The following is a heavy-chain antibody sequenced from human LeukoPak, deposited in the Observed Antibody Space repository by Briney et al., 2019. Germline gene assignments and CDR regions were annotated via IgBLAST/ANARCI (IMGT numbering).Heavy chain of an antibody. CDR3: AKDGTYGVPTNAFDY. Sequence: GGSLRLSYAASGFTFSSYGMHWVRQAPGKGLEWVAVISYDGSNKYYADSVKGRFTISRDNSKNTLYLQMNSLRAEDTAVYYCAKDGTYGVPTNAFDYWGQGTLVTVSS. V-gene: IGHV3-30*18. CDR1: GFTFSSYG. J-gene: IGHJ4*02. D-gene: IGHD4-17*01. CDR2: ISYDGSNK.